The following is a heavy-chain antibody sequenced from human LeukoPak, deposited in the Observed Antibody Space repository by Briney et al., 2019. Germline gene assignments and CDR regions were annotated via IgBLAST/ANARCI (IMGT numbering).Heavy chain of an antibody. Sequence: RAGGSLRLSCAASGFTFSNYAMHWVRQAPGKGLEWVAGISSDGNIRHLTDSVKGRFSISRDNSGTTPNLQMNSLRPEDTAVYYCTRVIRAQFDPWGQGTLVTVAS. V-gene: IGHV3-30*10. CDR1: GFTFSNYA. J-gene: IGHJ5*02. CDR2: ISSDGNIR. CDR3: TRVIRAQFDP.